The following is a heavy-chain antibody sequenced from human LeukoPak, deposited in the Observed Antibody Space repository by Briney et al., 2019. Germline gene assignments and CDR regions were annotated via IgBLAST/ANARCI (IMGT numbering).Heavy chain of an antibody. CDR3: ARDRVSSGCVS. CDR2: ISFDGSDK. D-gene: IGHD6-19*01. Sequence: GGSLRLSCAASGFTFTTYGMHWVRQAPGKGPEWVAVISFDGSDKYYADSVKGRFTVSRDNSKNTVYLQMNSLRAEDTAVYYCARDRVSSGCVSWGQGTLVTVSS. V-gene: IGHV3-30*03. CDR1: GFTFTTYG. J-gene: IGHJ4*02.